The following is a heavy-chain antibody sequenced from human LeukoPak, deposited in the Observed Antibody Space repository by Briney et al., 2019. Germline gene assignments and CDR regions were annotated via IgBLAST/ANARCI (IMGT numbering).Heavy chain of an antibody. D-gene: IGHD3-22*01. CDR3: ARPYYYNSRIDP. CDR2: MYYSGST. CDR1: GGSISSGDYY. Sequence: PSQTLSLTCTDSGGSISSGDYYWSWIRQPPGKGLEWIAYMYYSGSTYYNPSLKSRVTMSADTSKNQLSLKLSSVTAADTAVYYCARPYYYNSRIDPWGQGILVTVSS. V-gene: IGHV4-30-4*01. J-gene: IGHJ5*02.